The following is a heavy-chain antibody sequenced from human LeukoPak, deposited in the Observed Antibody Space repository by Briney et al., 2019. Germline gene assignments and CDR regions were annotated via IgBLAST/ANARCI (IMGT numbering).Heavy chain of an antibody. Sequence: PGGSLRLSCAASGITFSRYWMSWVRQAPGKGLEWVANIKQDGGEKYYVDSVKGRFTISRDNAKNSLYLQMNSLRAEDTAVYYCARGTGPDAFDIWGQGTMVTVSS. D-gene: IGHD2-8*02. V-gene: IGHV3-7*01. CDR3: ARGTGPDAFDI. J-gene: IGHJ3*02. CDR1: GITFSRYW. CDR2: IKQDGGEK.